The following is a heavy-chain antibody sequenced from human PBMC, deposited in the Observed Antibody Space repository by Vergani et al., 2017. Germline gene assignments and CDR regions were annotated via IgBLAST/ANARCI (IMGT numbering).Heavy chain of an antibody. CDR2: ISSSSSYT. Sequence: QVQLVESGGGLVKPGGSLRLSCAASGFTFSDYYMSWIRQAPGKGLEWVSYISSSSSYTNYADSVKGRFTISRDNAKNSLYLQMNSLRAEDTAVYYCAKDMELIRGAGLAYWGQGTLVTVSS. CDR3: AKDMELIRGAGLAY. V-gene: IGHV3-11*05. D-gene: IGHD1-7*01. CDR1: GFTFSDYY. J-gene: IGHJ4*02.